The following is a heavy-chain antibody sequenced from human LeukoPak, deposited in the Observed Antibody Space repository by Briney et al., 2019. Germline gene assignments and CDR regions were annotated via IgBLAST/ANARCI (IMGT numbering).Heavy chain of an antibody. Sequence: ASVKVSCTTSGYSFTTYGISWVRQAPGQGLEWMAWISGYNAKGNHAQKFQDRVTMTIDTSTSTAYMELRSLRSDDTAVYYCARDERAAAAGTTGYFDYWGQGTLVTVSS. CDR3: ARDERAAAAGTTGYFDY. J-gene: IGHJ4*02. D-gene: IGHD6-13*01. CDR2: ISGYNAKG. V-gene: IGHV1-18*01. CDR1: GYSFTTYG.